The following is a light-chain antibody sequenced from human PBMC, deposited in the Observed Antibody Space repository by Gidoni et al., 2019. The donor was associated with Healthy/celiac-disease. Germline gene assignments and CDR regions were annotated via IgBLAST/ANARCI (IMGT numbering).Light chain of an antibody. CDR2: DAS. V-gene: IGKV1-5*01. CDR1: QSISSW. J-gene: IGKJ1*01. CDR3: QQYNSYSWT. Sequence: DIQMTQSPSTLSASVGDSVTITCRASQSISSWLDWYQQKPGKAPKLLIYDASSLESGGPSRFSGSGSGTEFTLTISSLQPDDFATYYCQQYNSYSWTFGQGTKVEIK.